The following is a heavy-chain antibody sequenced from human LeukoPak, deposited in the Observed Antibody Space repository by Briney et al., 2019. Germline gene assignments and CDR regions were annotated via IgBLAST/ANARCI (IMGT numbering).Heavy chain of an antibody. Sequence: SGGSLRLSCVASGFTVNNIYMNWVRQGPGKGLEWVSVISSGGSTYYADSVTGRFTISRDNAKNSLYLQMNSLRAEDTAVYYCARAKFFIAAPFDYWGQGTLVTVSS. CDR1: GFTVNNIY. V-gene: IGHV3-53*01. D-gene: IGHD6-6*01. CDR3: ARAKFFIAAPFDY. J-gene: IGHJ4*02. CDR2: ISSGGST.